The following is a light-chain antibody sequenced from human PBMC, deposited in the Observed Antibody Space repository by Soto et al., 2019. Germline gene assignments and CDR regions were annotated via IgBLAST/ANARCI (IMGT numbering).Light chain of an antibody. Sequence: DIPMTQSPSSLSASVGDTITISCRASHDIRNYLAWFQQKPGKAPRSLIYVASSLQSGVPSRFSGGGSGTEFTLTIAGLQPEDSATYYCQQYDSYPYSFGQGTKLE. V-gene: IGKV1-16*01. J-gene: IGKJ2*01. CDR2: VAS. CDR1: HDIRNY. CDR3: QQYDSYPYS.